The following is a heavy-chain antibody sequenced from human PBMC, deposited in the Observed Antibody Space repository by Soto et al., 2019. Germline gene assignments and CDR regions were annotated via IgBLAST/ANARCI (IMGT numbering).Heavy chain of an antibody. J-gene: IGHJ4*02. Sequence: SQTLSLTCAISGDSVSSNSAAWNWIRQCPSRGLEWLGRTYYRSKWYNDYAVSVKSRITINPDTSKNQFSLQLNSVTPEDTAVYYCARIAVADTRSLDYWGQGTLVTVSS. CDR1: GDSVSSNSAA. CDR2: TYYRSKWYN. CDR3: ARIAVADTRSLDY. V-gene: IGHV6-1*01. D-gene: IGHD6-19*01.